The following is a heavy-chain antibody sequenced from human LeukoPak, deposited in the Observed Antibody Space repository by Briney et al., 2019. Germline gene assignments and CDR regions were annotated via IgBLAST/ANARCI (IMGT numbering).Heavy chain of an antibody. CDR1: GFTFSSYA. CDR2: ISYDGSNK. V-gene: IGHV3-30-3*01. D-gene: IGHD5-18*01. Sequence: PRGSLRLSCAASGFTFSSYAMHWVRQAPGKGLEWVAVISYDGSNKYYADSVKGRFTISRDNSKNTLYLQMNSLRAEDTAVYYCARDRDRESYGFTDYWGQGTLVTVSS. CDR3: ARDRDRESYGFTDY. J-gene: IGHJ4*02.